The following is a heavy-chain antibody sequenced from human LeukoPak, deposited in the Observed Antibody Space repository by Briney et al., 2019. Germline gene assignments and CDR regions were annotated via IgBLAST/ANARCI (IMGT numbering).Heavy chain of an antibody. D-gene: IGHD3-3*01. CDR1: GFTFSSYA. CDR3: ARGGALTYYDFWSGYPLFDY. V-gene: IGHV3-30-3*01. CDR2: ISYDGSNK. J-gene: IGHJ4*02. Sequence: GGSLRLSCAASGFTFSSYAMHWVRQAPGKGLEWVAVISYDGSNKYYADSVKGRFTISRDNSKNTLYLQMNSLRAEDTAVYYCARGGALTYYDFWSGYPLFDYWGQGTLVTVSS.